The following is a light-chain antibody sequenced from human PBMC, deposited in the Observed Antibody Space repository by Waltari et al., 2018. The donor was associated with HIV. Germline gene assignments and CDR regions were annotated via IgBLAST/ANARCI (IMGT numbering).Light chain of an antibody. CDR3: QQYGSSPRS. V-gene: IGKV3-20*01. Sequence: EIVVTQSPGTLSLSPGERATLPCRSSQSFSSSYLAWDQQKPGQAPMLLIYGASSRATGIPDSFSGSGSGTDFTLTISRLEPEDFAVYYCQQYGSSPRSFGQGTKLEIK. CDR1: QSFSSSY. J-gene: IGKJ2*03. CDR2: GAS.